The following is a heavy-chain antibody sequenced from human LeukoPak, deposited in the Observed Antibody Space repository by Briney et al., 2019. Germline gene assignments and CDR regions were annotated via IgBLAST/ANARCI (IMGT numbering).Heavy chain of an antibody. Sequence: SETLSLTCTVSGGSISSYYWSWIRQPPGKGLEWIGYIYYSGSTNYNPSLKSRVTISVDTSKNQFSLKLSSVTAADTAVYYCAREEKDCSSTSCYDNNWFDPWGQGTLVTVSS. V-gene: IGHV4-59*01. CDR2: IYYSGST. CDR1: GGSISSYY. D-gene: IGHD2-2*01. CDR3: AREEKDCSSTSCYDNNWFDP. J-gene: IGHJ5*02.